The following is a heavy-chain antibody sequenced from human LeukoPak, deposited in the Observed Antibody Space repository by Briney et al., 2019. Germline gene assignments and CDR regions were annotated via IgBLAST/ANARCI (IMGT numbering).Heavy chain of an antibody. V-gene: IGHV3-66*01. D-gene: IGHD6-19*01. J-gene: IGHJ4*02. CDR1: GFTVSSNY. Sequence: GGSLRLSCAASGFTVSSNYMSWVRQAPGKGLEWVSVIYSGGSTYYADSVKGRFTISRDNSKNTLYLQMNGLRAEDTAVYYCARGLYRYSSGWHFDYWGQGILVTVSS. CDR2: IYSGGST. CDR3: ARGLYRYSSGWHFDY.